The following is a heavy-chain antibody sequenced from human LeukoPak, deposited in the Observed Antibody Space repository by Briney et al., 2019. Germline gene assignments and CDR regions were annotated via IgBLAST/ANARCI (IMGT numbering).Heavy chain of an antibody. Sequence: SETLSLTCTVSAYSVSSSYYWSWIRQPPGKGLEWIGDIYDSGSTNYGSTNYNPSLKSRVTISVDTSKSQFSLKLSSVTAADTAVYYCTRDIRDGTQGADWYFDLWGRGTLVTVSS. CDR2: IYDSGSTNYGST. CDR3: TRDIRDGTQGADWYFDL. D-gene: IGHD5-24*01. CDR1: AYSVSSSYY. J-gene: IGHJ2*01. V-gene: IGHV4-61*01.